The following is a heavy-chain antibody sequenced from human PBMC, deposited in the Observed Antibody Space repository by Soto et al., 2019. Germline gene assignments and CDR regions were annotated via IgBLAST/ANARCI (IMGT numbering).Heavy chain of an antibody. J-gene: IGHJ4*02. D-gene: IGHD5-18*01. CDR3: ARDRGYSSYDY. CDR2: SYSGGTT. Sequence: GGSLRLSCAASGFTVSRNYVSWVRQAPGKGLAWVSLSYSGGTTDYADSVKGRFTISRDNDENSLYLQMNSLRGEDSAVYFCARDRGYSSYDYWGLGTLVTV. V-gene: IGHV3-53*01. CDR1: GFTVSRNY.